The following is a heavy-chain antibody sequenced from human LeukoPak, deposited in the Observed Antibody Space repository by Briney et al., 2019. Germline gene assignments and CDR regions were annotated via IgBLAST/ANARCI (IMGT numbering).Heavy chain of an antibody. CDR1: GFTFSTYA. J-gene: IGHJ4*02. D-gene: IGHD4-11*01. CDR2: ISGSGGSST. Sequence: GGSLRLSCAPSGFTFSTYAMGWVRQAPGKGLEWVSSISGSGGSSTYYADSVKGRFTISRDNSKNTLYLQMNSLRAEDTAVYYCAKIDLTTANFDYWGQGTLVTVSS. V-gene: IGHV3-23*01. CDR3: AKIDLTTANFDY.